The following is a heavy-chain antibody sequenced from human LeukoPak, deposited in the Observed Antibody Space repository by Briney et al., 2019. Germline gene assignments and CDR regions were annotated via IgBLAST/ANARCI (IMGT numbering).Heavy chain of an antibody. CDR1: GFTFGDYY. V-gene: IGHV3-11*06. Sequence: GGSLRLSCAASGFTFGDYYMNWIRQAPGKGLEWVSYISTAGTYTNYAGSVKGRFTISRDNAKNSLYLQMNSLRAEDTAVYYCARAKQWLVTDPWGQGTLVTVSS. D-gene: IGHD6-19*01. CDR2: ISTAGTYT. J-gene: IGHJ5*02. CDR3: ARAKQWLVTDP.